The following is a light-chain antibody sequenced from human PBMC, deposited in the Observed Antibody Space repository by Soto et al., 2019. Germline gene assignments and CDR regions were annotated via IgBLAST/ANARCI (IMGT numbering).Light chain of an antibody. Sequence: DFVMTQSPLSLPVTPGAPASISCRSSQNLLNSNGYNYLDWYVQKPGQSPQLLIYLGSSRASGVPDRFSGSGSGTDFTLKISRVEAEDVGVYYCMQALQTPLTFGGGTMVEIK. J-gene: IGKJ4*01. CDR3: MQALQTPLT. V-gene: IGKV2-28*01. CDR2: LGS. CDR1: QNLLNSNGYNY.